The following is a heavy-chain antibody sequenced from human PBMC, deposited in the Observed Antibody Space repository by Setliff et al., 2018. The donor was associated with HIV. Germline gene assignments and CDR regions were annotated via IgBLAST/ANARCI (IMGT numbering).Heavy chain of an antibody. Sequence: SVKVSCKISGDTFTGHAIVWVRQAPGQGLEWMGGIIPITGTIHFAQKFQDRITINADESTTTGYMELSSLTSEDTAVYYCARGVGQWLQVGFDPWGQGTLVTVSS. J-gene: IGHJ5*02. V-gene: IGHV1-69*13. CDR2: IIPITGTI. CDR1: GDTFTGHA. CDR3: ARGVGQWLQVGFDP. D-gene: IGHD6-19*01.